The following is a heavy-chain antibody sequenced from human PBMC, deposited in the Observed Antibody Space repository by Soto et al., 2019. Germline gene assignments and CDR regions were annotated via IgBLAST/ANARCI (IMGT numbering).Heavy chain of an antibody. CDR3: AIVPQFWSGYGYNWFDP. J-gene: IGHJ5*02. D-gene: IGHD3-3*01. V-gene: IGHV1-69*01. Sequence: QVQLVQSGAEVKKPGSSVKVSCKASGGTFSSYAISWVRQAPGQGLEWMGGIIPIFGTANYAQKFQGRVTITADESTSTAYMELSSLSSEDTAVYYCAIVPQFWSGYGYNWFDPWGQGTLVTVSS. CDR1: GGTFSSYA. CDR2: IIPIFGTA.